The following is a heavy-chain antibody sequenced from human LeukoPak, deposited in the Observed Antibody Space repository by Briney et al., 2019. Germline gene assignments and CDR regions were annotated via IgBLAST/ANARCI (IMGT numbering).Heavy chain of an antibody. Sequence: GRSLRLSCAASGFTFSSYAMHGVRQAPGKGLEWVAVISYDGSNKYYADSVKGRFTISRDNSKNTLYLQMNSLRAEATAVYYCARDWSDYYDSSGFFDYWGQGTLVTVSS. CDR1: GFTFSSYA. CDR3: ARDWSDYYDSSGFFDY. J-gene: IGHJ4*02. V-gene: IGHV3-30*01. CDR2: ISYDGSNK. D-gene: IGHD3-22*01.